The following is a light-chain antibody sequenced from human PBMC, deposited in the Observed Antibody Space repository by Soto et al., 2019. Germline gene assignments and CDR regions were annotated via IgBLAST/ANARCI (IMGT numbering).Light chain of an antibody. CDR1: QSVSRR. J-gene: IGKJ4*01. CDR2: DTS. Sequence: MTQSPSTLSASVGDRITITCRASQSVSRRLAWYQQKPGQTPRLLIYDTSIRATGVPARFRGSASGTEFTLTITSLQSEDFAVYYCQHYANWPLTFGGGTRVESK. CDR3: QHYANWPLT. V-gene: IGKV3-15*01.